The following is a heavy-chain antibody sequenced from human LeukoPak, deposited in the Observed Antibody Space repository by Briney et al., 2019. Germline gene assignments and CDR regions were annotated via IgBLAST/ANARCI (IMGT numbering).Heavy chain of an antibody. CDR3: ARVCDYYYYYYMDV. Sequence: GGSLRLSCAASGFTFSSYSMNWVRQAPGEGLEWVSSISSSSSYIYYADSAKGRFTISRDNDKNSLYLQMNSLRAEDTAVYYCARVCDYYYYYYMDVWGKGTTVTVSS. J-gene: IGHJ6*03. CDR2: ISSSSSYI. CDR1: GFTFSSYS. V-gene: IGHV3-21*04.